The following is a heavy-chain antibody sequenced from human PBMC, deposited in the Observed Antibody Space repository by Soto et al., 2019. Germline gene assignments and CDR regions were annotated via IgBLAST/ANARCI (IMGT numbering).Heavy chain of an antibody. J-gene: IGHJ5*02. CDR3: AKGRSISWFPTANWFDP. V-gene: IGHV3-23*01. CDR1: GFTFSSYA. CDR2: VSGSGVST. D-gene: IGHD6-13*01. Sequence: EVQLLESGGGLVQPGGSLRLSCAASGFTFSSYAMSWVRQAPGKGLGWVSAVSGSGVSTYYADSVKGRFTISRDNSKNTLYLQMNSLRAEDTSVYYYAKGRSISWFPTANWFDPWGQGTLVTVSS.